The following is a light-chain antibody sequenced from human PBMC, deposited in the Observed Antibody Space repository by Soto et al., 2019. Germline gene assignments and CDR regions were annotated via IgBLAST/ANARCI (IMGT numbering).Light chain of an antibody. CDR3: QQFNSYPWT. Sequence: DIQMTQSPSTLSASVGDRVTITCRASQSISSRLAWYQQKPGKAPKLLIYKASSLESGVPSRFSCSGSGTEFTLTISSLQTDDFATYYCQQFNSYPWTFGQGTKVEIK. J-gene: IGKJ1*01. CDR2: KAS. CDR1: QSISSR. V-gene: IGKV1-5*03.